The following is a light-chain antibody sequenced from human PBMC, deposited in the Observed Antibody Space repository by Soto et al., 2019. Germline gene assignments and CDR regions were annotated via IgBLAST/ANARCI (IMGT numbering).Light chain of an antibody. CDR1: QSVTKW. CDR2: DAS. V-gene: IGKV1-5*01. J-gene: IGKJ4*01. Sequence: DIQMTQSPSTLSASVGDRVTITCRASQSVTKWVAWYQQKPGQAPKVLIWDASSLQRGVPSRFSGSGYGTEFTLTISSLQPDDFATYYCQQYNSYLVTFGGGTKVDIK. CDR3: QQYNSYLVT.